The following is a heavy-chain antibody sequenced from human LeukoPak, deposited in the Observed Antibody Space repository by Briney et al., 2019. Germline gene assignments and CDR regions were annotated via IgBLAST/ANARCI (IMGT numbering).Heavy chain of an antibody. CDR3: ARQPAEGGAFDI. V-gene: IGHV4-39*01. D-gene: IGHD3-16*01. J-gene: IGHJ3*02. CDR2: IYYSGST. Sequence: SETLSLTCTVSGGSINSYYWSWIRQPPGKGLEWIGSIYYSGSTYYNPSLKSRVTISVDTSKNQFSLKLSSVTAADTAVYYCARQPAEGGAFDIWGQGTMVTVSS. CDR1: GGSINSYY.